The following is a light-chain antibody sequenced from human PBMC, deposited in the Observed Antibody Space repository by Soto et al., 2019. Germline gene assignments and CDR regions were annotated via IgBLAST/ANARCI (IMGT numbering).Light chain of an antibody. V-gene: IGLV1-44*01. Sequence: QSVLTQPPSASGTPGQRVTISCSGSSSSIGSNSVNWYQQLPRTAPKVLIYTNNQRPSGVPDRFSGSKSGTSASLAISGLQSEDEADYYCAAWDGSLNVYV. CDR2: TNN. CDR1: SSSIGSNS. CDR3: AAWDGSLNVYV. J-gene: IGLJ1*01.